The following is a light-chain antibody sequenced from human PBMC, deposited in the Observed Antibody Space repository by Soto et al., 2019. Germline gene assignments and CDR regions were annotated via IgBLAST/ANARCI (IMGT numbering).Light chain of an antibody. J-gene: IGKJ4*01. V-gene: IGKV3-20*01. CDR2: GAS. CDR3: QQYGSSPLT. Sequence: EMGLTQSPGTLSLSPRERATLSCRASQSVSSSYLAWYQQKPGQAPRLLIYGASSMATGTPDRFSGSGSGTDFTLTISRLEPEDFGVYYCQQYGSSPLTCSGGTMVEIK. CDR1: QSVSSSY.